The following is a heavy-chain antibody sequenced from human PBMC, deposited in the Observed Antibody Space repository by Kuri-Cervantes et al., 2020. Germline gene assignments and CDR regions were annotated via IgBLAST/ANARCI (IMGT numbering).Heavy chain of an antibody. J-gene: IGHJ4*02. CDR3: AKDSSTKDGDYDYFDY. D-gene: IGHD4-17*01. Sequence: GGSLRLSCVASGFPFRSYAMHWVRQAPGKGLEWVAVIWYDGTDIYYADSVKGRFTISRDNSKNTLYLQMNSLKAEDTAVYYCAKDSSTKDGDYDYFDYWGQGTLVTVSS. CDR1: GFPFRSYA. CDR2: IWYDGTDI. V-gene: IGHV3-30*02.